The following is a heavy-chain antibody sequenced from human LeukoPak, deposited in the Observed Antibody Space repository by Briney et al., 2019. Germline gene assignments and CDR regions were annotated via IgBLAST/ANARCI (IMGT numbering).Heavy chain of an antibody. V-gene: IGHV4-31*03. D-gene: IGHD1-26*01. CDR2: IYYSGST. CDR1: GGSISSGGYY. CDR3: ALANSLYSYYYMDV. J-gene: IGHJ6*03. Sequence: SQTLSLTCTVSGGSISSGGYYWSWIRQHPGKGLEWIGYIYYSGSTYYNPSLKSRVTISVDTSKNQFSLKLSSVTAADTAVYYCALANSLYSYYYMDVWGKGTTVSVSS.